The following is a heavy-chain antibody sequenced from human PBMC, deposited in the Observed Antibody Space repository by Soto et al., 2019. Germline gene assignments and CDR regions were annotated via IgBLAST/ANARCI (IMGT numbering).Heavy chain of an antibody. Sequence: SETLSLTCTVSVDSISNYYWSWIRQPPGKGLEWIAYFSDSGSTNYNPSLKSRVTISVDTSKNQFSLKLSSVIAADTALFYFVSYGIAAAGTSAGNWFDPWGQGTLVTASS. CDR2: FSDSGST. D-gene: IGHD6-13*01. CDR3: VSYGIAAAGTSAGNWFDP. J-gene: IGHJ5*02. CDR1: VDSISNYY. V-gene: IGHV4-59*12.